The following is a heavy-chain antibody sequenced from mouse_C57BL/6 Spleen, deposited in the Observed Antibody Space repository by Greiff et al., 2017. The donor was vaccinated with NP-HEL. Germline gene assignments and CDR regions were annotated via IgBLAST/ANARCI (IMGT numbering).Heavy chain of an antibody. J-gene: IGHJ3*01. CDR1: GFTFSDYG. Sequence: EVKLVESGGGLVKPGGSLKLSCAASGFTFSDYGMHWVRQAPEKGLEWVAYISSGSSTIYYADTVKGRFTISRDNAKNTLFLQMTSLRSEDTAVYYCARGLCYGNDVAYWGQGTLVTVSA. V-gene: IGHV5-17*01. CDR3: ARGLCYGNDVAY. CDR2: ISSGSSTI. D-gene: IGHD2-2*01.